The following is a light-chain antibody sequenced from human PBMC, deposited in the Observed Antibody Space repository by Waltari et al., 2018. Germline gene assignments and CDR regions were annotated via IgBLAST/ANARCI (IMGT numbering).Light chain of an antibody. Sequence: QSALTQPRSVSGSPGQSVTLSCTGTSSDIGGYKYVSWYQQHPGKAPKLVIYDFDKRPSGVPDRFSGSKAGNTASLTISGLQTDDDADYYCCSYAGRYTSVFGRGTRVTVL. CDR3: CSYAGRYTSV. CDR1: SSDIGGYKY. V-gene: IGLV2-11*01. CDR2: DFD. J-gene: IGLJ2*01.